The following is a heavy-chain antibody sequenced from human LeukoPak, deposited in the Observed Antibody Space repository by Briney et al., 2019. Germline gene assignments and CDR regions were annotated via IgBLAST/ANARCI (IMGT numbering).Heavy chain of an antibody. D-gene: IGHD6-13*01. CDR2: IIPILGIA. CDR1: GGTFSSYA. CDR3: AREGRAAAGRFDY. Sequence: SVKVSCKSSGGTFSSYAISCVRQAPGQGLEWMGRIIPILGIANYEQKFQGRVTITADKSTSTAYMELSSLRYEDTAVYYCAREGRAAAGRFDYWGQGTMVTVSS. J-gene: IGHJ4*02. V-gene: IGHV1-69*04.